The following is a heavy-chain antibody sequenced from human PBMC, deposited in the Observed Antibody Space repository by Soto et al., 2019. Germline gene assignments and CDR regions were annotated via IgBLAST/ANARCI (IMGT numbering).Heavy chain of an antibody. D-gene: IGHD3-3*01. CDR1: GYTLTELS. J-gene: IGHJ5*02. Sequence: QVQLVQSGAEVKKPGASMKISCKVSGYTLTELSMHCVRQAPGKGLESMGGFHPEDGETIYAQKFQGRVTMTEDTSTDTAYMERSSLRSEDTAVYYCAILPNRSFPASNQWGGPGGWMFTIPSWGQGTLVTVSS. CDR3: AILPNRSFPASNQWGGPGGWMFTIPS. V-gene: IGHV1-24*01. CDR2: FHPEDGET.